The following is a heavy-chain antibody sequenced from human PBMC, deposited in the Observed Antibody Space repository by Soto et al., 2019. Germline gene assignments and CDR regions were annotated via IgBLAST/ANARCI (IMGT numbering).Heavy chain of an antibody. J-gene: IGHJ6*02. CDR3: ARDEGERGYSGYDYYYYYGMDV. D-gene: IGHD5-12*01. V-gene: IGHV1-2*02. CDR1: GYTFTGYY. Sequence: ASVKVSCKASGYTFTGYYMHWVRQAPGQGLEWMGWINPNSGGANYAQKLQGRVTMTTDTSTSTAYMELRSLRSDDTAVYYCARDEGERGYSGYDYYYYYGMDVWGQGTTVTVSS. CDR2: INPNSGGA.